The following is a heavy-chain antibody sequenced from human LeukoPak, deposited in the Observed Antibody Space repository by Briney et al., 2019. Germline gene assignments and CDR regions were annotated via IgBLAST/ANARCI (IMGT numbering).Heavy chain of an antibody. V-gene: IGHV1-18*01. CDR3: ARDNVVVPAASGMDV. CDR1: GYTFTSYG. D-gene: IGHD2-2*01. CDR2: ISAYNGNT. J-gene: IGHJ6*02. Sequence: ASVKLSCKASGYTFTSYGISWVRQAPGQGLEWMGWISAYNGNTNYAQKLQGRVTMTTDTSTSTAYMELRSLRSDDTAVYYCARDNVVVPAASGMDVWGQGTTVTVSS.